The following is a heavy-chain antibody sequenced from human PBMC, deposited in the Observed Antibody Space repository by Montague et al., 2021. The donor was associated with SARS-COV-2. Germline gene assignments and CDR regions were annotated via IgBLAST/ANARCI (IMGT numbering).Heavy chain of an antibody. CDR2: IYSGGSST. CDR1: GFTFSSYA. D-gene: IGHD2-2*01. J-gene: IGHJ6*02. CDR3: AKDVWAAATEQAYYYYGMDV. V-gene: IGHV3-23*03. Sequence: SLRLSCAASGFTFSSYAMSWVRQAPGKGLEWVSVIYSGGSSTYYADSVEGRFTISRDNSKNTLYLQMNSLRAEDTAVYYCAKDVWAAATEQAYYYYGMDVWGQGTTVTVSS.